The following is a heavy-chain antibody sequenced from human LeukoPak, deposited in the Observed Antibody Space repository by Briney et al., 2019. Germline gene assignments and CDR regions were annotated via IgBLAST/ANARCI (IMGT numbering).Heavy chain of an antibody. CDR1: GYSISSGYQ. CDR3: ARDPRWLTPDCTSTSCYENYFDP. D-gene: IGHD2-2*01. J-gene: IGHJ5*02. V-gene: IGHV4-38-2*02. Sequence: TETLSLTCAVSGYSISSGYQWAWIRPSPGKGLEWIGSIYHSGSAHYNPSLKSRVTISVETSKNQFSLKMYSVTAVDTAVYYCARDPRWLTPDCTSTSCYENYFDPWGQGTLVTVSS. CDR2: IYHSGSA.